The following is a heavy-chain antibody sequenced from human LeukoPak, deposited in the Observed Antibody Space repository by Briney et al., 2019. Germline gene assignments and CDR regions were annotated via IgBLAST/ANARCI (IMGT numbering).Heavy chain of an antibody. J-gene: IGHJ4*02. D-gene: IGHD3-22*01. CDR2: IRYDGSNK. Sequence: GGSLRLSCAASGFTFSSYGMHWVRQAPGKGLEWVAFIRYDGSNKYYADSVKGRFTISRDNSKNTLYLQMNSLRAEDTAVYYCAKDPVQTPRDSSGYYGVDYWGEGTLVTVSS. CDR3: AKDPVQTPRDSSGYYGVDY. CDR1: GFTFSSYG. V-gene: IGHV3-30*02.